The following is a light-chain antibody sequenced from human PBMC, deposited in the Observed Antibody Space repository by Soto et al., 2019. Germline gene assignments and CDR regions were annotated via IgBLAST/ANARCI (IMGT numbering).Light chain of an antibody. V-gene: IGKV3-15*01. CDR3: PRYNNWPRT. Sequence: EIVMTQSPATLSVSPGERATVSCRASQSVSSNLAWYQQKPGQAPRLLIYGASTTATGSPARFSGSGSRTKFTLTIRSLHSEDVAVYYCPRYNNWPRTFGQGTTVDIK. J-gene: IGKJ1*01. CDR1: QSVSSN. CDR2: GAS.